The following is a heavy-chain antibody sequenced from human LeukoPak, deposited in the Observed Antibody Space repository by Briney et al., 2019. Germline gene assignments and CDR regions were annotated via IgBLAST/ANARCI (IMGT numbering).Heavy chain of an antibody. CDR1: GFIFRKYF. V-gene: IGHV3-7*01. CDR2: ISNDGSAT. D-gene: IGHD2-15*01. CDR3: ASSFTPYYYDV. J-gene: IGHJ4*02. Sequence: GGSLRLSCAVSGFIFRKYFMSWARQAPGKGLEWVATISNDGSATTYGDPVWGRVTISRHNAQNSVFLQMHGLRAGDKAVYYCASSFTPYYYDVWGQGILVTVSS.